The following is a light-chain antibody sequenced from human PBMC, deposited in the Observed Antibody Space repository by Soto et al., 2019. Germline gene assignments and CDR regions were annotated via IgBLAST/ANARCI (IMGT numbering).Light chain of an antibody. V-gene: IGLV2-14*01. CDR1: SSDVGGYNY. J-gene: IGLJ1*01. CDR3: SSYTSSTTLCV. Sequence: QSALTQPASVSGSPGQSITISCTGTSSDVGGYNYVSWYQQHPGKAPKLMIYGVSDRPSGVSSRFSGSKSGNTASLTISGLQAEDEADYYCSSYTSSTTLCVFGTGTKLTVL. CDR2: GVS.